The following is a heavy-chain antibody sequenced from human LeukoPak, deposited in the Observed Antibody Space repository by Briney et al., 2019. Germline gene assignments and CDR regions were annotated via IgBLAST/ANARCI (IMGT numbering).Heavy chain of an antibody. J-gene: IGHJ5*02. CDR1: GGSISSYY. D-gene: IGHD3-10*01. Sequence: PSETLSLTCTDSGGSISSYYWSWIRQPAGKGLEWIGRIYTSGSTNYNPSLKSRVTMSVDTSKNQFSLKLSSVTAADTAVYYCAGGGAYYYGSGRQGDWLDPWGQGTLVTVSS. V-gene: IGHV4-4*07. CDR2: IYTSGST. CDR3: AGGGAYYYGSGRQGDWLDP.